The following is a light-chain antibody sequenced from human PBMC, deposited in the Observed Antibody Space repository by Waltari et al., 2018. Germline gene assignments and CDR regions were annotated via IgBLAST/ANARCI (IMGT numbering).Light chain of an antibody. Sequence: QSALTQPASVSGSPGQSITISCTGTSSDVGSYNLVPCYQQHPGKAPKLMIYEGSKRPSGVSNRFSGSKSGNTASLTISGLQAEDEADYYCCSYAGSSTLYYVFGTGTQVTVL. V-gene: IGLV2-23*03. J-gene: IGLJ1*01. CDR1: SSDVGSYNL. CDR2: EGS. CDR3: CSYAGSSTLYYV.